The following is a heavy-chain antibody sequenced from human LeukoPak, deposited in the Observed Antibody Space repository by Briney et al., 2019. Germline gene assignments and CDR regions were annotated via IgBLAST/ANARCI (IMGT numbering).Heavy chain of an antibody. CDR3: TADAPFSFGVVTLDY. J-gene: IGHJ4*02. Sequence: GGSLRLSCAASGVSFSNAWMNWVRQAPGKGLEWVGRIKSKVDGGTTDYGAPVKGRFTISRDDSKNMLYLQMNSLKIEDTAFYYCTADAPFSFGVVTLDYRGQGTLVTVSS. CDR1: GVSFSNAW. D-gene: IGHD3-3*01. CDR2: IKSKVDGGTT. V-gene: IGHV3-15*01.